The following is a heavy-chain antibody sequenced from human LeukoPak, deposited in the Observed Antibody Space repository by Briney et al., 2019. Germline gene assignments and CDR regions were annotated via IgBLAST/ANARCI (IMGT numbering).Heavy chain of an antibody. CDR2: ISSSSSYI. CDR1: GFTFSSYS. Sequence: GGSLRLSCAASGFTFSSYSTNWVRQAPGKGLEWVSSISSSSSYIYYADSVKGRFTISRDNAKNSLYLQMNSLRAEDTAVYYCARGVVPAAIPTPYYFDYWGQGTLVTVSS. D-gene: IGHD2-2*01. CDR3: ARGVVPAAIPTPYYFDY. J-gene: IGHJ4*02. V-gene: IGHV3-21*01.